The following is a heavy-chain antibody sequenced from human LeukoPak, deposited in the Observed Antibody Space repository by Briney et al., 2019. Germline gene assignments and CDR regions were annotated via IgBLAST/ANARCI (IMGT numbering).Heavy chain of an antibody. Sequence: ASVKVSCKASGYTFTSYDINWVRQATGQGLEWMGWMNPNSGNTGYAQKFQGRVTMTRNTSISTAYMELNSLRSEDTAVYYCARGGRKVRRYDSSGYPFDYWGQGTLVTVSS. CDR3: ARGGRKVRRYDSSGYPFDY. J-gene: IGHJ4*02. CDR1: GYTFTSYD. D-gene: IGHD3-22*01. V-gene: IGHV1-8*01. CDR2: MNPNSGNT.